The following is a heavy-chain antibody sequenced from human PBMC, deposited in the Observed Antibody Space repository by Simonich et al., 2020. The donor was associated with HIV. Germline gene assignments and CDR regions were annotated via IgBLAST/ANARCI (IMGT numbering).Heavy chain of an antibody. CDR3: ARHIGYADAFDI. CDR2: IDDRGRP. CDR1: GGSSSGYS. J-gene: IGHJ3*02. D-gene: IGHD5-12*01. V-gene: IGHV4-34*01. Sequence: QVQLQQWGAGLLKPSETPSLTCAFYGGSSSGYSGGWIRRPPGKGLEWIGDIDDRGRPNYSPSLNSRVTISLDTSKNQFSLKLSSVTAADTAVYYCARHIGYADAFDIWGQGTMITVSS.